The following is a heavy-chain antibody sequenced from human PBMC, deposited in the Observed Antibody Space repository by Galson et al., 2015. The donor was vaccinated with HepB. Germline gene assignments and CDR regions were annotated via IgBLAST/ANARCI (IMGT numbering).Heavy chain of an antibody. CDR1: GYTFTNHG. D-gene: IGHD6-13*01. V-gene: IGHV1-18*01. J-gene: IGHJ5*02. CDR2: ISAYNGNT. CDR3: AIARYSTSPPDS. Sequence: SVKVSCKASGYTFTNHGITWVRQAPGQGLEWMGWISAYNGNTNYAQKVQGRVTMTADTSTSTAYMELRSLRSDHTAVYYCAIARYSTSPPDSWGQGTLVTVSS.